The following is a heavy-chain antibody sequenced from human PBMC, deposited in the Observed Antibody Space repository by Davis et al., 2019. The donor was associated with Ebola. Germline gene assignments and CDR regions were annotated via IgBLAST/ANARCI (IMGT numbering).Heavy chain of an antibody. Sequence: PGGSLRLSCAPSGFTFRSYDMHWVRQATGNGLEWVSAIGAAGDTYYPVSVKGRFTISRENAKNPLYLQMNSLRAEDTAVYYCARAGFGSTWFDCWGQGILVTVSS. V-gene: IGHV3-13*01. CDR2: IGAAGDT. CDR1: GFTFRSYD. J-gene: IGHJ5*01. CDR3: ARAGFGSTWFDC. D-gene: IGHD6-13*01.